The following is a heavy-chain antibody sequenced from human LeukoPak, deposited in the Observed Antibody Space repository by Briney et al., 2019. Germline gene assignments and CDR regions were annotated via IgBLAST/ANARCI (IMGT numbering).Heavy chain of an antibody. CDR3: ARGRCSSTSCLFDS. CDR2: ISYDGINE. CDR1: GFTFSSYA. J-gene: IGHJ4*02. Sequence: PGGSLRLSCAASGFTFSSYAMHWVRQAPGKGLEWETVISYDGINEYYADSVKGRFTISRDNSKNTLFLQISSLRAEDTAVYYCARGRCSSTSCLFDSWGQGTLVTVSS. D-gene: IGHD2-2*01. V-gene: IGHV3-30*04.